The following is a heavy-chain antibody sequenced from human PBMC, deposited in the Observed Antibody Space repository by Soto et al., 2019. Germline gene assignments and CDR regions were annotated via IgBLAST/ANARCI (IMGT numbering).Heavy chain of an antibody. CDR2: IIPIFGTA. Sequence: QVQLVQSGAEVKKPGSSVKVSCKASGGTFSRYAISWVRQAPGQGLVWMGGIIPIFGTANNAQKFQGRVTITADESTSTADMEQSSLRSEDTAVYYCARDYSSSSSGVWFDPWGQGTLFTVSS. CDR1: GGTFSRYA. V-gene: IGHV1-69*01. J-gene: IGHJ5*02. CDR3: ARDYSSSSSGVWFDP. D-gene: IGHD6-6*01.